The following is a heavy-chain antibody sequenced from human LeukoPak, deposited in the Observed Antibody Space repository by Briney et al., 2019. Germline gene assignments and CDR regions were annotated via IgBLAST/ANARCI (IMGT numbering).Heavy chain of an antibody. D-gene: IGHD5-12*01. CDR2: ISYDGGNK. CDR1: GFTFSSYG. CDR3: TKWPPGAFDI. J-gene: IGHJ3*02. V-gene: IGHV3-30*18. Sequence: GGSLRLSCAASGFTFSSYGMHWVRQAPGKGLEWVAVISYDGGNKYYGDSVKGRFTISRDNSKNTLYLQMNSLRAEDTAEYYCTKWPPGAFDIWGQGTMVTVSS.